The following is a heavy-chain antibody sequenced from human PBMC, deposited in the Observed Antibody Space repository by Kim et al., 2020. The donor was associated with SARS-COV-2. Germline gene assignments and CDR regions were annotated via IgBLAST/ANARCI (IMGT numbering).Heavy chain of an antibody. CDR3: AENTGY. CDR2: ISYDGSNK. CDR1: GFAFSTYA. Sequence: GGSLRLSCAASGFAFSTYAMYRVRQAPGKALEWVSVISYDGSNKYYADSVKGRFTISRDNSKNTLYLQMNSLRAEDTAVCYCAENTGYWGQGTLVTVSS. V-gene: IGHV3-30-3*01. J-gene: IGHJ4*02. D-gene: IGHD3-10*01.